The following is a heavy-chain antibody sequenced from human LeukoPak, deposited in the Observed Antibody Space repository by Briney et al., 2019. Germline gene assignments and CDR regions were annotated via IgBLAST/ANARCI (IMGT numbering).Heavy chain of an antibody. CDR3: ATASIAVAGPDAFDI. J-gene: IGHJ3*02. CDR1: GYTLTELS. Sequence: ASVKVSCKVSGYTLTELSMHWVRQAPGKGHEWMGGFDPEDGETIYAQKFQGRVTMTEDTSTDTAYMELSSLRSEDTAVYYCATASIAVAGPDAFDIWGQGTMVTVSS. D-gene: IGHD6-19*01. CDR2: FDPEDGET. V-gene: IGHV1-24*01.